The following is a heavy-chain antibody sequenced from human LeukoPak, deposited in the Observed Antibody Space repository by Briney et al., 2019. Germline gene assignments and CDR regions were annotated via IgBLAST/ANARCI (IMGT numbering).Heavy chain of an antibody. Sequence: GGSLRLSCAASGFTFSSYNMNWVRQTPGKGLEWVSSISSRSSYIYYADSVKGRFTISRDNAKNSLYLQMNSLRAEDTAVYYCITPDKPLGYCSGGSCSLGCSWGKGTTVAISS. J-gene: IGHJ6*04. V-gene: IGHV3-21*01. CDR2: ISSRSSYI. CDR1: GFTFSSYN. CDR3: ITPDKPLGYCSGGSCSLGCS. D-gene: IGHD2-15*01.